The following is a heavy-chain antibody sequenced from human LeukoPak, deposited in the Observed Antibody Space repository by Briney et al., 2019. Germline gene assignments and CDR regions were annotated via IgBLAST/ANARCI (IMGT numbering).Heavy chain of an antibody. J-gene: IGHJ6*03. CDR1: GGSLSSFY. CDR2: VDTSGST. CDR3: ARGLGGAYYYMDV. D-gene: IGHD3-16*01. Sequence: PSETLSLTCTVSGGSLSSFYWSWVRQPAGKGLGWIGRVDTSGSTHYNPSLKSRVTMSLDTSKNQFSLKLNSVTVADTAVYYCARGLGGAYYYMDVWGKGTTVTVSS. V-gene: IGHV4-4*07.